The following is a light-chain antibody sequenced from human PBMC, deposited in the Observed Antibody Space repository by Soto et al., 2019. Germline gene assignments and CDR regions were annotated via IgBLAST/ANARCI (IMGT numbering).Light chain of an antibody. CDR1: SSDVGGYNY. CDR3: SSYTSSSTVYV. V-gene: IGLV2-14*01. Sequence: QSALTQPASVSGSPGQSITISCTGTSSDVGGYNYVSWYQQHPGKAPKLMIYEVSNRPSGVSNRFSGSKSGNTASLSISGLQAEDEAEYYCSSYTSSSTVYVFGTGTKVTVL. J-gene: IGLJ1*01. CDR2: EVS.